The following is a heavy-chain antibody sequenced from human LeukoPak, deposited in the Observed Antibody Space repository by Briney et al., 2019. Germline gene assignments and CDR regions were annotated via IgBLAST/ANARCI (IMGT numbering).Heavy chain of an antibody. CDR2: IYHSGST. CDR1: GFIFTGYF. CDR3: ARDGYGDSWFDY. J-gene: IGHJ4*02. Sequence: LRLSCAASGFIFTGYFMSWVRQAPGKGLEWIGYIYHSGSTYYNPSLKSRVTISVDRSKNQFSLKLSSVTAADTAVYYCARDGYGDSWFDYWGQGTLVTVSS. D-gene: IGHD4-17*01. V-gene: IGHV4-30-2*01.